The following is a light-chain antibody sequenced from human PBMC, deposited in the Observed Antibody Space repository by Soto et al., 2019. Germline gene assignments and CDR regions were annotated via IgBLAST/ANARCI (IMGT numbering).Light chain of an antibody. V-gene: IGLV1-40*01. CDR2: AHT. J-gene: IGLJ3*02. CDR1: SSNIGAGYD. CDR3: QSYDSTLSGSRV. Sequence: QSVLTQTPSVSGAPGQKITMSCTGSSSNIGAGYDVHWYQQLPGAAPKLLIYAHTNRPSGVPDRFSASTSGTSASLAITGLQAEDEADYYCQSYDSTLSGSRVFGGGTKLTVL.